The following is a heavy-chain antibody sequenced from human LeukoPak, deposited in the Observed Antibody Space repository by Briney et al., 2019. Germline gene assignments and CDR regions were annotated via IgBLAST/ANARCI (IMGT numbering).Heavy chain of an antibody. V-gene: IGHV4-34*01. Sequence: PSETLSLTCAVYGGSFSGYYWSWIRQPPGKGLEWIGEINHSGSTNYNPSLKSRVTISVDTSKNQFSLKLSSVTAADTAVYYCARASDDFWSGCYGGRFDYWGQGTLVTVSS. CDR1: GGSFSGYY. CDR3: ARASDDFWSGCYGGRFDY. D-gene: IGHD3-3*01. J-gene: IGHJ4*02. CDR2: INHSGST.